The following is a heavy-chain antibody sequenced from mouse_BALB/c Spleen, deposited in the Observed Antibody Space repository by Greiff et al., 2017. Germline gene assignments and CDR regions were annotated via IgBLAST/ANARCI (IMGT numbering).Heavy chain of an antibody. CDR3: ARSLTTDYYAMDY. Sequence: VQLKQSGAELVKPGASVKLSCTASGFNIKDTYMHWVKQRPEQGLEWIGRIDPANGNTKYDPKFQGKATIPADTSSNTAYLQLSSLTSENTAVYYCARSLTTDYYAMDYWGQGTSVTVSS. CDR1: GFNIKDTY. CDR2: IDPANGNT. V-gene: IGHV14-3*02. J-gene: IGHJ4*01. D-gene: IGHD2-12*01.